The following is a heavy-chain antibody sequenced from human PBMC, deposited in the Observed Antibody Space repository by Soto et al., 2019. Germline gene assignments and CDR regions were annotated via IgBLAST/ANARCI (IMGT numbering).Heavy chain of an antibody. V-gene: IGHV3-23*04. CDR3: ARDCSSSSCTRLGS. CDR1: GFTFSNFA. Sequence: EVQLVESGGGLVQPGGSLRLSCAASGFTFSNFAMSWVRQAPGKGLQWVSSITGSGDRTYHADSEKGRLTISRDNSRNTIYLQMDSLRDEDTALYYCARDCSSSSCTRLGSWGRVTLVTVSS. J-gene: IGHJ5*02. CDR2: ITGSGDRT. D-gene: IGHD6-6*01.